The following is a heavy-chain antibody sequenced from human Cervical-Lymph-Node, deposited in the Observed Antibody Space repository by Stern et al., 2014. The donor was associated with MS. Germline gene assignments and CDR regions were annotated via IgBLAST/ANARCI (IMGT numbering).Heavy chain of an antibody. D-gene: IGHD2-8*01. V-gene: IGHV4-59*01. J-gene: IGHJ5*02. CDR3: ARCTNGVCYSFDP. CDR2: IYRSGSP. CDR1: GGSIDNYY. Sequence: QLQLQESGPGLVKPSETLSLTCTVSGGSIDNYYWSWIRQPPGQRLELIGYIYRSGSPNYTPSLKSRVTISVDPSNNQSSLRLSSVTAADTAVYYCARCTNGVCYSFDPWGQGTLVTVSS.